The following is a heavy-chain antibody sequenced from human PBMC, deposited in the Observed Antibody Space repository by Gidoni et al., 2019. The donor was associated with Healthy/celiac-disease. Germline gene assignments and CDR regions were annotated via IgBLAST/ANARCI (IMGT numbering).Heavy chain of an antibody. V-gene: IGHV3-23*01. D-gene: IGHD1-1*01. CDR1: GFTFSSYA. CDR3: AKKGNRNDVEGYYYGMDV. Sequence: EVQLLESGGGLVQPGGSLRLSCAASGFTFSSYAMSWVRQAPGKGLEGVSAISGSGGSTYYADSVKSRFTISRDNSKNTLYLQMNSLRAEDTAVYYCAKKGNRNDVEGYYYGMDVWGQGTTVTVSS. CDR2: ISGSGGST. J-gene: IGHJ6*02.